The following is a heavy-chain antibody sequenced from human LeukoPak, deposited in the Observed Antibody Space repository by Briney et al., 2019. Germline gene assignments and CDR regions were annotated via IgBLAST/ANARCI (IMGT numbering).Heavy chain of an antibody. V-gene: IGHV3-21*01. Sequence: KPGGSLRLSCAASGFTFSSYSMNWVRQAPGKGLEWVSSISSRSSYTYYADSVKGRFTISRDNAKNSLYLQMNSLRAEDTAVYYCARVIAAADPNYYYGMDVWGQGTTVTVSS. J-gene: IGHJ6*02. CDR2: ISSRSSYT. D-gene: IGHD6-13*01. CDR1: GFTFSSYS. CDR3: ARVIAAADPNYYYGMDV.